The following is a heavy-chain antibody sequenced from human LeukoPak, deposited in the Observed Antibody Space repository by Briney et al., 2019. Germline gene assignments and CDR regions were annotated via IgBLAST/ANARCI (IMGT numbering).Heavy chain of an antibody. J-gene: IGHJ5*02. CDR1: GGSFSGYY. CDR3: ARGYRRITMVRGASLKVNWFDP. CDR2: INHSGST. V-gene: IGHV4-34*01. Sequence: SETLSLTCAVYGGSFSGYYWSWIRKPPGKGLEWIGEINHSGSTNYNPSLKSRVTISVDTPKNQFSLKLSSVTAADTAVYYCARGYRRITMVRGASLKVNWFDPWGQGTLVTVSS. D-gene: IGHD3-10*01.